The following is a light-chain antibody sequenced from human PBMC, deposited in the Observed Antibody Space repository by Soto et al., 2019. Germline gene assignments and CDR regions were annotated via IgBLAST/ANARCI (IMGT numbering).Light chain of an antibody. CDR3: RQYTNWPPIT. Sequence: EIVLTQSPATLSVSPGERATLSCRASQSVGSNLAWFQQKPGQAPRLLIYGASTRATGVPARFSGSGSGTDFTLTISSLQSEDFAVYYCRQYTNWPPITFGQGSRLEIK. CDR1: QSVGSN. J-gene: IGKJ5*01. CDR2: GAS. V-gene: IGKV3-15*01.